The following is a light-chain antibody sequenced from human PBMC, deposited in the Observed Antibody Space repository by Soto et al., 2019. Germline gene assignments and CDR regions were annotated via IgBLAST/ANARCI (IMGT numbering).Light chain of an antibody. CDR1: SSNIGSNP. J-gene: IGLJ2*01. CDR2: SSR. V-gene: IGLV1-44*01. CDR3: AAWDDSLNGHV. Sequence: QSVLTQPPSASGAPGQRVTISCSGSSSNIGSNPVNWYQQVPGTAPKLLIYSSRQRPSGVPDRFSGSQSGTSASLAISGLRSEDEADCYCAAWDDSLNGHVFGGGTKLTVL.